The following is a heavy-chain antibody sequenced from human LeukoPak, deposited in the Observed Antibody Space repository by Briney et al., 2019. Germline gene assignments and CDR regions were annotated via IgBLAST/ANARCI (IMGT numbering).Heavy chain of an antibody. CDR1: GGSISSYY. D-gene: IGHD4-11*01. J-gene: IGHJ4*02. CDR3: ARLGDDYRDD. Sequence: SETLSLTCTVSGGSISSYYWSWIRQPPGKGLEWIGYIYYSGSTNYNPSLKSRVTISVDTSKNQFSLKLSSVTAADTAAYYCARLGDDYRDDWGQGTLVTVSS. CDR2: IYYSGST. V-gene: IGHV4-59*01.